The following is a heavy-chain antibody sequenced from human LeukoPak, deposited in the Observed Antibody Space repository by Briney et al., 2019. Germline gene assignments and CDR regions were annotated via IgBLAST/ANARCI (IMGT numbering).Heavy chain of an antibody. Sequence: SGGSLRLSCAASGFTFSSHAMSRVRQAPEKGLEWVSSITNDNYDTFYADSVKGRFTISRDESKNTLYLQMKSLRAEDTAVYYCAREGISRKMDFDYWGQGTLVTVSS. D-gene: IGHD2/OR15-2a*01. CDR3: AREGISRKMDFDY. J-gene: IGHJ4*02. CDR2: ITNDNYDT. CDR1: GFTFSSHA. V-gene: IGHV3-23*01.